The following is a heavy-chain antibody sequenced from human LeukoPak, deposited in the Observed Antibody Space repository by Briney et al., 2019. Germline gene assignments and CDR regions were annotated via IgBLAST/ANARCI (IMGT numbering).Heavy chain of an antibody. CDR3: ARGKGLST. J-gene: IGHJ5*02. CDR1: GFTVSSNY. D-gene: IGHD3-16*02. CDR2: IYSCGST. Sequence: GGSLRLSCAASGFTVSSNYMSWVRQAPGKGLEWVSVIYSCGSTNYADSVKGRFTISRDNAKNSLYLQMNSLRAEDTAVYYCARGKGLSTWGQGTLVTVSS. V-gene: IGHV3-53*01.